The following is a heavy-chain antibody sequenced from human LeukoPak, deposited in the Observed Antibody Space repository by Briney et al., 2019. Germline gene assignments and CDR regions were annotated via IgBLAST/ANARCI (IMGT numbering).Heavy chain of an antibody. CDR3: AKRGSMVRGVISTMFNWFDP. V-gene: IGHV3-23*01. D-gene: IGHD3-10*01. Sequence: GGSLRLSCAASGFTFSSYAMSWVRQAPGKGLEWVSAISGSGGSTYYADSVKGRFTISRDNSKNTLYLQMNSLRAEDTAVYYCAKRGSMVRGVISTMFNWFDPWGQGTLVTVSS. CDR1: GFTFSSYA. J-gene: IGHJ5*02. CDR2: ISGSGGST.